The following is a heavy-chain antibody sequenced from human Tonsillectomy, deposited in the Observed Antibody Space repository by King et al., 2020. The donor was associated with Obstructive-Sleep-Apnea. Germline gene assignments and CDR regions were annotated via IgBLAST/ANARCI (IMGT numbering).Heavy chain of an antibody. V-gene: IGHV3-23*04. CDR1: GFTFSSHA. CDR3: AKDRSGWTPFDY. Sequence: VQLVESGGGLVQPGGSLRLSCAASGFTFSSHAMSWVRQAPGKGLEWVSTITGGGAGTYYADAAEGRFTISRDKSKNTLYLQMNSLRAEDTAVYYCAKDRSGWTPFDYWGQGTLVTVSS. CDR2: ITGGGAGT. D-gene: IGHD6-19*01. J-gene: IGHJ4*02.